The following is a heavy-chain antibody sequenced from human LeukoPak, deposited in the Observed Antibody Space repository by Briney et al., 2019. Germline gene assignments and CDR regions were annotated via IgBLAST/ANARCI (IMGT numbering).Heavy chain of an antibody. CDR3: AKAGPPFDY. J-gene: IGHJ4*02. D-gene: IGHD7-27*01. CDR2: IRYDGSNK. V-gene: IGHV3-30*02. Sequence: PGGSLRLSCAASGFTFSSYGMHWVRQAPGKGLEWVAFIRYDGSNKYYADSVNGGFTISRDNSKNTLYLKMTNLRAEATAVYYCAKAGPPFDYWGQGTLVTVSS. CDR1: GFTFSSYG.